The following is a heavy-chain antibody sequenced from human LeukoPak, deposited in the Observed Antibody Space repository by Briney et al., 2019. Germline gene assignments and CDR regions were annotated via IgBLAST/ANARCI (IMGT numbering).Heavy chain of an antibody. CDR2: IYSGGST. J-gene: IGHJ4*02. D-gene: IGHD3-22*01. CDR3: ARDPLYYYDSSGYRY. V-gene: IGHV3-66*01. Sequence: GGSLRLSCAASGFTVSSNYMSWVRQAPGKGLEWVSVIYSGGSTYYADSVKGRFTISRDNSKDTLYLQMNSLRAEDTAVYYCARDPLYYYDSSGYRYWGQGTLVTVSS. CDR1: GFTVSSNY.